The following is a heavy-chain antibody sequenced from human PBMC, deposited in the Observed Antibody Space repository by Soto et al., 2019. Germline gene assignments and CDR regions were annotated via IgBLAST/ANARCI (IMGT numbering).Heavy chain of an antibody. CDR3: TRASSLDFDF. CDR2: IRRNAYGGTT. CDR1: GFTFGDYA. Sequence: PEGSLRLSCTTSGFTFGDYALSWVRQAPGKGLEWVGFIRRNAYGGTTDYAASVKGRFTISRDDSKSIAYLRMNSLRTEDTALYYCTRASSLDFDFWGQGTLVTVSS. J-gene: IGHJ4*02. V-gene: IGHV3-49*04. D-gene: IGHD3-16*01.